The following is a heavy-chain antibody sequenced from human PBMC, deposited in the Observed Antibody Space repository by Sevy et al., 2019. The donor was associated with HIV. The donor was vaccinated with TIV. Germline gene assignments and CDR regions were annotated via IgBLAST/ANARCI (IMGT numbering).Heavy chain of an antibody. Sequence: GGSLRLSCAASGFSFSDYYVSWIRQAPGKGLEWVSYISGISTYTNYADSVKGRFTISRDNAKNSMYRQLNSLRAEDTAVYYCARRAGNWDYFDYWGQGTLVTVSS. CDR1: GFSFSDYY. J-gene: IGHJ4*02. V-gene: IGHV3-11*06. CDR2: ISGISTYT. CDR3: ARRAGNWDYFDY. D-gene: IGHD7-27*01.